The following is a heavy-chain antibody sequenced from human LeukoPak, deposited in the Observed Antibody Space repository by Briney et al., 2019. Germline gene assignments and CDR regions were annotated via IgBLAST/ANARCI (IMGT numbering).Heavy chain of an antibody. Sequence: GGSLRLSCAASGFTFSSYEMNWVRQAPGKGLEWVAYITSSGRIIYYADSVKGRFTISRDNAKNSLYLQMNSLRAEDTAVYYCASTGGYGSGTYDYNYFGMDVWGQGTTVTVSS. CDR3: ASTGGYGSGTYDYNYFGMDV. V-gene: IGHV3-48*03. CDR1: GFTFSSYE. CDR2: ITSSGRII. J-gene: IGHJ6*02. D-gene: IGHD3-10*01.